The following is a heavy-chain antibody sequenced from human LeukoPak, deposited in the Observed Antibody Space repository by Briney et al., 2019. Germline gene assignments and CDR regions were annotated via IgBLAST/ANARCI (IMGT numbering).Heavy chain of an antibody. CDR2: ISSSSSYI. D-gene: IGHD3-16*02. CDR1: GLTFSSYS. Sequence: GGSLRLSCAASGLTFSSYSMNWVRQAPGKGLEWVSSISSSSSYIYYADSVRGRFTISRDNAKNSLYLQMNSLRADDTAVYYCARDGGYRTDYWGQGTLVTVSS. J-gene: IGHJ4*02. CDR3: ARDGGYRTDY. V-gene: IGHV3-21*06.